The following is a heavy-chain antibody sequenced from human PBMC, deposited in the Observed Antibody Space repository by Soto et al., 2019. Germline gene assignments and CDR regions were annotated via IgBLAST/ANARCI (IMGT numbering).Heavy chain of an antibody. J-gene: IGHJ4*02. V-gene: IGHV4-30-2*01. CDR1: GGSISSGGYS. Sequence: QLQLQESGSGLVKPSQTLSLTCAVSGGSISSGGYSWSWIRQPPGKGLEWIGYIYHSGSTYYNPSLKSRVTISVDRSKNQFSLKLSSVTAADTAVYYCASAIPKKGDFFDYWGQGTLVTVSS. CDR2: IYHSGST. CDR3: ASAIPKKGDFFDY.